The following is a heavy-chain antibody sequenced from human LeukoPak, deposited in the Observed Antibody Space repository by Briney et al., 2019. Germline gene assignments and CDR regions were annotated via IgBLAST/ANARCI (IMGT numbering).Heavy chain of an antibody. V-gene: IGHV1-3*01. CDR1: GYTFTNYA. CDR2: INAVNGNT. CDR3: ARDDAYCSGGSCYPGRIDY. Sequence: ASVKVSCKASGYTFTNYAMHWVRQAPGQRLEWMGWINAVNGNTKYSQEFQGRVTISRDTSASTAYMELRSLRSDDTAVYYCARDDAYCSGGSCYPGRIDYWGQGTLVTVSS. J-gene: IGHJ4*02. D-gene: IGHD2-15*01.